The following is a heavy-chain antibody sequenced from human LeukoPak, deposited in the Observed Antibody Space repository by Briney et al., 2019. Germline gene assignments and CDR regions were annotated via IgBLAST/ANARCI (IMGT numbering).Heavy chain of an antibody. Sequence: GGSLRLSCAASGFTFSSYAMSWVRQAPGKGLEWVSAISGSGGSTYYADSVKGRFTISRDNSKNTLYLQMNSLRAEDTAVYYCAGYCSSASCYGSLLNYYYMDVWGKGTTVTVSS. V-gene: IGHV3-23*01. CDR3: AGYCSSASCYGSLLNYYYMDV. D-gene: IGHD2-2*01. CDR2: ISGSGGST. CDR1: GFTFSSYA. J-gene: IGHJ6*03.